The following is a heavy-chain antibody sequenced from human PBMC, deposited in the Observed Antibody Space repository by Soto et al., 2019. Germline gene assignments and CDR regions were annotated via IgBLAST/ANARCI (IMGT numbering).Heavy chain of an antibody. CDR2: IKSDGSQK. D-gene: IGHD6-19*01. J-gene: IGHJ3*02. CDR1: GFTFSAHY. V-gene: IGHV3-7*01. CDR3: AKDRGGLEAGTEFAFDI. Sequence: GGSLRLSCAASGFTFSAHYMHWVRQAPGKGLDWVTNIKSDGSQKVYVDSVKGRFTISRDNAKNSLYLQMDSLRAEDTAVYYCAKDRGGLEAGTEFAFDIWGQGTMVTVSS.